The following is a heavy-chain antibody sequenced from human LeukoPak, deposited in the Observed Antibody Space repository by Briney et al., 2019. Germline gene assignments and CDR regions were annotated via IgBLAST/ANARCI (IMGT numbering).Heavy chain of an antibody. CDR1: GYSFTRYF. Sequence: ASVKVSCKASGYSFTRYFIHWVRQAPGQGLEWMGIIIPSDGSTSYAQKFQGRVTMTRDTSTSTVYMELSSLRSEDTAVYYCARGKVVTMVRGVVITYFDYWGQGTLVTVSS. J-gene: IGHJ4*02. CDR3: ARGKVVTMVRGVVITYFDY. D-gene: IGHD3-10*01. CDR2: IIPSDGST. V-gene: IGHV1-46*01.